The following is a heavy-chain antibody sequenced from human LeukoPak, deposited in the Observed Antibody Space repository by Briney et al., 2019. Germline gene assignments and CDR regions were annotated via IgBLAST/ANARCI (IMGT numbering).Heavy chain of an antibody. CDR3: ARESFQTAMAYSYGMDV. CDR2: ICYEGSNK. J-gene: IGHJ6*02. Sequence: PGRSLRLSCAASGFTFSSYGMHWVRQAPGKGLEGVAVICYEGSNKYYADSGKGRFTISRDNSKNTLYLQMNSLRAEDTAVYYCARESFQTAMAYSYGMDVWGQGTTVTVSS. V-gene: IGHV3-33*01. CDR1: GFTFSSYG. D-gene: IGHD5-18*01.